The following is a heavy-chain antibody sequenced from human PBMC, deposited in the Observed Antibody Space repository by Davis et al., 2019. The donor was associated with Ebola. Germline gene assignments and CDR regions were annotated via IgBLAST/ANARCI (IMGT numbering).Heavy chain of an antibody. CDR2: VHYSGST. Sequence: PSETLSLTCTVSGGSISSPYWSWIRQPPGKGLEWIGYVHYSGSTKYNPSLKSRVTISLDTSKNQFSLTLSSVTAADTAVYYCARETEYSGYGESWGQGTLVTVSS. D-gene: IGHD5-12*01. CDR1: GGSISSPY. J-gene: IGHJ4*02. CDR3: ARETEYSGYGES. V-gene: IGHV4-59*11.